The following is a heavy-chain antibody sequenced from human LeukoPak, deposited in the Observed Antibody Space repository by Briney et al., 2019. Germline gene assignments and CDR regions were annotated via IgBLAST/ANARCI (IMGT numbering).Heavy chain of an antibody. CDR3: ARRRSIAVAGTLGY. D-gene: IGHD6-19*01. V-gene: IGHV1-8*01. CDR1: GYTFTSYD. J-gene: IGHJ4*02. CDR2: MNPNSGNT. Sequence: GASVKVSCKASGYTFTSYDINWVRQATGQGLEWMGWMNPNSGNTGYAQKFQGRVTMTRNTSISTAYMELSSLRSEDTAVYYCARRRSIAVAGTLGYWGQGTLVTVSS.